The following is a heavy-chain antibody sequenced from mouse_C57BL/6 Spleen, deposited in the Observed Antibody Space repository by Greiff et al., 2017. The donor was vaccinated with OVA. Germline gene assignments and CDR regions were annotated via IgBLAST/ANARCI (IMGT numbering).Heavy chain of an antibody. V-gene: IGHV1-82*01. CDR2: IYPGDGDT. Sequence: QVQLQQSGPELVKPGASVKISCKASGYAFSSSWMNWVKQRPGKGLEWIGRIYPGDGDTNYNGKFKGKATLTADKSSSTAYMQLSSLTSEDSAVYFCVYGSSYDYAMDYWGQGTSVTVSS. D-gene: IGHD1-1*01. J-gene: IGHJ4*01. CDR3: VYGSSYDYAMDY. CDR1: GYAFSSSW.